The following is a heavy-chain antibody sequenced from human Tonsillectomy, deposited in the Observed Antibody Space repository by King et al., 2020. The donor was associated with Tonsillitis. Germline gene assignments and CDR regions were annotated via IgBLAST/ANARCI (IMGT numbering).Heavy chain of an antibody. CDR1: GYSFTSYW. CDR2: IYPGDSDT. Sequence: QLVQSGVEVKKPGESLKISCKGSGYSFTSYWIGWVRQMPGKGLEWMGIIYPGDSDTRYSPSFQGQVTISADKSINTAYLQWNSLKASDIAIYYCARQDCRGGSCYSSGFDYWGQGTLVTVSS. V-gene: IGHV5-51*01. D-gene: IGHD2-15*01. CDR3: ARQDCRGGSCYSSGFDY. J-gene: IGHJ4*02.